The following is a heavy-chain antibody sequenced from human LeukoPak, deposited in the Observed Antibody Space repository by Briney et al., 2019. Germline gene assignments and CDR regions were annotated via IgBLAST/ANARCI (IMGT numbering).Heavy chain of an antibody. CDR3: AREDGGWLRADL. CDR1: GFSFNTFW. V-gene: IGHV3-7*01. D-gene: IGHD5-24*01. CDR2: IHRDGSVR. Sequence: PGGSLRLSCEASGFSFNTFWMSWVRHAPGKGLEWVANIHRDGSVRHYVESVRGRFTISRDNAKNSLFLQMNSLRVEDTAVYYCAREDGGWLRADLWGQGTLVTVSS. J-gene: IGHJ5*02.